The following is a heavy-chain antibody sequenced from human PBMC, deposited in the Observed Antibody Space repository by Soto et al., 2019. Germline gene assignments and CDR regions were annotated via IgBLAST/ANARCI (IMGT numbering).Heavy chain of an antibody. Sequence: QVLLQESGPGLVQPSGTLSLSCVVSGVSISSNYYWGWVRQSPGKGLEWLGDMSHIGSVNYNPSLKRRVSISIDRYQNQFSLKLNSVTAADTAVYYCARSFGWYAIDYWGQGSLVVVSS. V-gene: IGHV4-4*02. CDR3: ARSFGWYAIDY. D-gene: IGHD6-19*01. CDR2: MSHIGSV. CDR1: GVSISSNYY. J-gene: IGHJ4*02.